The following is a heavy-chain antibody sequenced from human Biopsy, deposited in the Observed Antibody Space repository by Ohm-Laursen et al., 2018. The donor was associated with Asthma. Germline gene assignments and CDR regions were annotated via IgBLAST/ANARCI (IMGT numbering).Heavy chain of an antibody. Sequence: AASVKVSCKASGYTFINYAIHWVRQAPGQRLEWMGWINAGNGNTKYSEKFQGRVTITRDKSASTAYMDLSSLRSEDTAVYYCARTYYDFLTGQVNDALAMWGQGTVVTVSS. J-gene: IGHJ3*02. CDR1: GYTFINYA. CDR2: INAGNGNT. CDR3: ARTYYDFLTGQVNDALAM. V-gene: IGHV1-3*01. D-gene: IGHD3-9*01.